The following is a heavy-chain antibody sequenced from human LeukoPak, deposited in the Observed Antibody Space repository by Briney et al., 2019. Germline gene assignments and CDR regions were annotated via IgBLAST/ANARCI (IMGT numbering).Heavy chain of an antibody. V-gene: IGHV3-9*01. J-gene: IGHJ6*02. Sequence: GGSLRLSCVTSGFTFGDFVMHWVRQAPGKGLECVSTISWTGDKVAYAGSVKGRFTISRDNAKNSLYLQMSNLRAEDTAVYFCARGGGLDVWGQGATVTVSS. CDR1: GFTFGDFV. CDR2: ISWTGDKV. CDR3: ARGGGLDV. D-gene: IGHD3-16*01.